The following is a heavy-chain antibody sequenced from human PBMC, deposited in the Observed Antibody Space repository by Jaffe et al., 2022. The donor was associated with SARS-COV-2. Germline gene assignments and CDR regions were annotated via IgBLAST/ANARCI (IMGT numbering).Heavy chain of an antibody. CDR2: IYGDDSDT. CDR3: ARFGHSGRKTVLRGLLGY. J-gene: IGHJ4*02. Sequence: EVQLMQSGAEVKKPGESLKISCKGSGYTFSDYWIGWVRQMPGKGLEWMGTIYGDDSDTRYSPSFQGQVTISADKSINTAYLQWSSLKASDTAIYYCARFGHSGRKTVLRGLLGYWGQGTLVSVSS. CDR1: GYTFSDYW. D-gene: IGHD3-10*01. V-gene: IGHV5-51*01.